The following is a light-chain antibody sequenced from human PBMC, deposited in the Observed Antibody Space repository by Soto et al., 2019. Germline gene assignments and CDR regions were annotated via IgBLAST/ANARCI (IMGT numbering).Light chain of an antibody. V-gene: IGLV2-14*01. CDR3: SSYTSSSTLV. Sequence: QSVLTQPASVSVSPGPSITISCTGTSSDVGGYNYVSWYQQHPGKAPKLMIYEVSNRPSGVSNRFSGSKSGNTASLTISGLQAEDEADYYCSSYTSSSTLVFGTGTKVTVL. CDR1: SSDVGGYNY. CDR2: EVS. J-gene: IGLJ1*01.